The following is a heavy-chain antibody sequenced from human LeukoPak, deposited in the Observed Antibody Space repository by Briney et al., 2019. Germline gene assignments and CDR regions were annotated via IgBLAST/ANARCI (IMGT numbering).Heavy chain of an antibody. CDR2: IHPSDSDA. Sequence: GESLKISCKGSGYTFTSQWIGWVRHMPGKGLEWMGIIHPSDSDATYSPSFQGQVTISADTSISIAYLQWASLKASDTAMYYCARRGGSLGSWYFDLWGRGTLVTVSS. CDR3: ARRGGSLGSWYFDL. J-gene: IGHJ2*01. D-gene: IGHD2-15*01. V-gene: IGHV5-51*01. CDR1: GYTFTSQW.